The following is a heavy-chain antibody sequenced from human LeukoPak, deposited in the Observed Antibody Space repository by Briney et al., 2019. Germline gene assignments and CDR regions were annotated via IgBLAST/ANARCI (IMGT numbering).Heavy chain of an antibody. D-gene: IGHD6-19*01. CDR2: IYTSGST. V-gene: IGHV4-4*07. CDR3: ARDRLVAVAGLMGDNNWFDP. Sequence: SETLSLTCTVSGGSISSYYWSWIRQPAGKGLEWIGRIYTSGSTNYNPSLRSRVTMSVDTSKNQFSLKLSSVTAADTAVYYCARDRLVAVAGLMGDNNWFDPWGQGTLVTVSS. J-gene: IGHJ5*02. CDR1: GGSISSYY.